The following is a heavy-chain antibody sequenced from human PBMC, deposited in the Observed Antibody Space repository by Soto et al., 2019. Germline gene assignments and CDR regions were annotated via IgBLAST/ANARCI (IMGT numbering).Heavy chain of an antibody. V-gene: IGHV3-30*04. CDR2: MSNDGGDQ. CDR1: GFTFVNYA. J-gene: IGHJ4*02. Sequence: QVQLVESGGGVVQPGGSLRLSCAVSGFTFVNYAVHWVRQAPGKGLEWVAVMSNDGGDQYYTDSVKGRFIISRDSSQNRLYLQLGNVRPEDTALYYCAREGSGYYTRFDYWGQGTLVTVSS. CDR3: AREGSGYYTRFDY. D-gene: IGHD5-12*01.